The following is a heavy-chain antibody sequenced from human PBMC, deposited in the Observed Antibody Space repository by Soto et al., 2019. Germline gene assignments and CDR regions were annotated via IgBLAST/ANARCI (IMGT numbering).Heavy chain of an antibody. CDR3: ARDRSGGSCYFDY. V-gene: IGHV1-46*03. Sequence: ASVKVSCKASGYTFTSYCISWVRQAPGQGLEWMGIINPSGGSTSYAQKFQGRVTMTRDTSTSTVYMELSSLRSEDTAVYYCARDRSGGSCYFDYWGQGTLVTVSS. J-gene: IGHJ4*02. CDR1: GYTFTSYC. D-gene: IGHD2-15*01. CDR2: INPSGGST.